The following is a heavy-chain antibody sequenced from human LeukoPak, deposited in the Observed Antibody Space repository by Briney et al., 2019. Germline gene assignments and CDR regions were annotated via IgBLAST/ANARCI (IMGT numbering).Heavy chain of an antibody. V-gene: IGHV4-59*08. Sequence: SETLSLTCTVSGGSINSYYWSWIRQPPGKGLEWIGYIYYNGTTNYNPSLKSRVTISIDTSKNQFSLNLSSVTAADTAVYYCARHPSAAAKLLFDYWGQGTLVTVSS. J-gene: IGHJ4*02. D-gene: IGHD6-13*01. CDR2: IYYNGTT. CDR3: ARHPSAAAKLLFDY. CDR1: GGSINSYY.